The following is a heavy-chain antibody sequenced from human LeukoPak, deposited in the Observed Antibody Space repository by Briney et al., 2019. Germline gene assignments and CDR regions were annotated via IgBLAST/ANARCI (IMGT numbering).Heavy chain of an antibody. CDR3: ARSGIVVVVAATSAEYFQH. CDR2: IYHSGST. Sequence: SETLSLTCTVSGGSISSYYWSWIRQPPGKGLEWIGYIYHSGSTYYNPSLKSRVTISVDRSKNQFSLKLSSVTAADTAVYYCARSGIVVVVAATSAEYFQHWGQGTLVTVSS. J-gene: IGHJ1*01. CDR1: GGSISSYY. V-gene: IGHV4-59*12. D-gene: IGHD2-15*01.